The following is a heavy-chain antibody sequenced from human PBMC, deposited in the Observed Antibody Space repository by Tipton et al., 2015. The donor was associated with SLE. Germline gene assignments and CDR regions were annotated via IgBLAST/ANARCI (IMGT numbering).Heavy chain of an antibody. Sequence: LRLSCTVSGGSISSGSYYWSWIRQPAGKELEWIGLIYSSGSTNFNPSLESRVTISENTSKNQVSLKLSSVTAADTAVYYCARGRHYERSGQYLPDTFDIWGQGTRVTVSS. CDR2: IYSSGST. J-gene: IGHJ3*02. CDR1: GGSISSGSYY. CDR3: ARGRHYERSGQYLPDTFDI. V-gene: IGHV4-61*02. D-gene: IGHD3-22*01.